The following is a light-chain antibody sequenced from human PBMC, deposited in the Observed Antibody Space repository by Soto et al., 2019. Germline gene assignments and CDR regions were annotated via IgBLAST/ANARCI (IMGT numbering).Light chain of an antibody. J-gene: IGLJ2*01. V-gene: IGLV1-44*01. CDR1: SSNIGSNP. CDR3: AAWDDSLCGRV. Sequence: QLVLTQPPSASGTPGQRVTISCSGSSSNIGSNPVSWYQQLPGTAPKSLIYSDNQRPSGVPDRISGSRSGTSASLAISGLQSEDEAEYYCAAWDDSLCGRVFGGGTKLTVL. CDR2: SDN.